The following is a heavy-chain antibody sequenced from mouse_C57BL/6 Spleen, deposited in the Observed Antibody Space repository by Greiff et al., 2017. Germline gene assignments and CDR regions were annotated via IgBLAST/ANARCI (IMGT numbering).Heavy chain of an antibody. V-gene: IGHV1-66*01. CDR2: IYPGSGNT. D-gene: IGHD5-5*01. CDR1: GYSFTSYY. J-gene: IGHJ3*01. Sequence: VHLVESGPELVKPGASVKISCKASGYSFTSYYIHWVKQRPGPGLEWIGWIYPGSGNTKYNEKFKGKATLTADTSSSPAYMQLSSLTSEDSAVYYCARGTTGGKAWFAYWGQGTLVTVSA. CDR3: ARGTTGGKAWFAY.